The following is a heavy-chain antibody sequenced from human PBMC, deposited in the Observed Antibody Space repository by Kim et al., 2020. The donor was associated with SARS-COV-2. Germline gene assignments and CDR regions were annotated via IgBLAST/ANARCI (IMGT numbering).Heavy chain of an antibody. D-gene: IGHD1-20*01. V-gene: IGHV3-11*06. J-gene: IGHJ6*03. CDR3: ARDVYIWSDESVGSYMYV. Sequence: TGRFTISRDNAKNSLYLQLNSLMAEDTAVYYCARDVYIWSDESVGSYMYVWGKGTAVTVSS.